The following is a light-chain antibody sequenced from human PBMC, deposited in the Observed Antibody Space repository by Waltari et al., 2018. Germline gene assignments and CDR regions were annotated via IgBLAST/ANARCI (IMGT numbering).Light chain of an antibody. CDR2: GVD. V-gene: IGLV2-8*01. J-gene: IGLJ3*02. CDR3: ASYASSRMV. CDR1: SRDVGGYNY. Sequence: QSALTEPPYASGSPGQSVTISCTGSSRDVGGYNYASWYQKHPSKAPKLMIYGVDKRPSGVPDLFCGPKCGNTASLTDPELHSEYYADYFCASYASSRMVFGEATKLTVL.